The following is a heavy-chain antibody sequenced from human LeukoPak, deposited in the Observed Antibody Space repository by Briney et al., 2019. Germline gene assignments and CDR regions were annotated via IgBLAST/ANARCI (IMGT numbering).Heavy chain of an antibody. CDR2: IYPGDSGT. CDR1: GYRFTSYW. V-gene: IGHV5-51*01. Sequence: GESLKISCKGSGYRFTSYWIGWVRQMPGKGLEWMGIIYPGDSGTRYSPSFQGQITISADKSISTAYLQWSSLKASDTAMYYCAREYSSSWYGYFDLWGRGTLVTVSS. J-gene: IGHJ2*01. CDR3: AREYSSSWYGYFDL. D-gene: IGHD6-13*01.